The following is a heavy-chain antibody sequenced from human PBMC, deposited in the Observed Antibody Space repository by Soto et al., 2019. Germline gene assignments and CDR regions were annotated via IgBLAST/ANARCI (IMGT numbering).Heavy chain of an antibody. CDR1: GGSISSGGYY. CDR3: ARDSTYVSIDY. CDR2: IYYSGST. V-gene: IGHV4-31*03. Sequence: SETLSLTCTVSGGSISSGGYYWSWIRQHPGKGLEWIGYIYYSGSTYYNPSLKSRVTISVDTSKSQFSLKLSSVTAADTAVYYCARDSTYVSIDYWGQGTLVTVSS. J-gene: IGHJ4*02. D-gene: IGHD3-10*02.